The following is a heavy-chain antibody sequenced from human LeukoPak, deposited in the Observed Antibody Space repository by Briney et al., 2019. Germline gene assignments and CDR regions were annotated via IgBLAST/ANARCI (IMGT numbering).Heavy chain of an antibody. CDR3: ARGRGDYFDTSGYFFCY. D-gene: IGHD3-22*01. CDR1: GGSISTYC. CDR2: IYTSEST. J-gene: IGHJ4*02. Sequence: SETLPLTCTVSGGSISTYCWSWIRQPAGKGLEWIGRIYTSESTNYNPSLKSRVTMSLDKSKNQFSLKLTSVTAADTAVYYCARGRGDYFDTSGYFFCYCGQGTLVTVSS. V-gene: IGHV4-4*07.